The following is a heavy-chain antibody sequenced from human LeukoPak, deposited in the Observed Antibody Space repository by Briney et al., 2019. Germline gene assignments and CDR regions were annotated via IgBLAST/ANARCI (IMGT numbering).Heavy chain of an antibody. V-gene: IGHV3-30*02. J-gene: IGHJ3*02. D-gene: IGHD3-22*01. CDR1: GFTFSSYG. CDR3: AKDADYYDSSGNGAFDI. Sequence: GGSLRLSCAASGFTFSSYGMHWVRQAPGKGLEWVAFIRYDGSNKYYADSVKGRFTISRDNSKNTLYLQMNSLRAEDTAVYYCAKDADYYDSSGNGAFDIWGQGTMVTVSS. CDR2: IRYDGSNK.